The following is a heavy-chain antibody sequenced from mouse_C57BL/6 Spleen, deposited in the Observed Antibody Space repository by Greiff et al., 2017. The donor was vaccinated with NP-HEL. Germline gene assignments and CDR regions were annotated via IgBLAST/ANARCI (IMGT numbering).Heavy chain of an antibody. J-gene: IGHJ4*01. CDR1: GFTFSDFY. V-gene: IGHV7-1*01. CDR3: ARDVRMDY. CDR2: SRNKANDYTT. Sequence: EVKVVESGGGLVQSGRSLRLSCATSGFTFSDFYMEWVRQAPGKGLEWIAASRNKANDYTTEYSASVKGRFIVSRDTSQSILYLQMHALRAEDTAIYYCARDVRMDYWGQGTSVTVSS.